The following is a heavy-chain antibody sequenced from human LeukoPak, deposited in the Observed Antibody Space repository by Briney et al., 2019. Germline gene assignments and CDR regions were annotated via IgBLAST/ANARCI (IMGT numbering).Heavy chain of an antibody. CDR3: ARDGDGRGIVAPAAITYYYGMDV. CDR1: GFTFSDYY. V-gene: IGHV3-11*06. CDR2: ISSSSSYT. J-gene: IGHJ6*04. D-gene: IGHD2-2*01. Sequence: GGSLRLSCAASGFTFSDYYMSWIRQAPGKGLEWVSYISSSSSYTNYADSVKGRFTISRDNAKNSLYLQMNSLRAEDTAVYYCARDGDGRGIVAPAAITYYYGMDVWGKGTTVTVSS.